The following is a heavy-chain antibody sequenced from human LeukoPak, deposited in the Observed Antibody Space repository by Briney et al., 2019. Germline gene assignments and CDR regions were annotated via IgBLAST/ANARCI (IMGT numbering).Heavy chain of an antibody. V-gene: IGHV3-23*01. Sequence: GGSLRLSCAASGFTFSSYAMSWVRQAPGKGVEWVSAISGSGGSTYYADSVKGRFTISRDNSKNTLYLQMNSLRAEDTAVYYCAKSYYGSGSYLSFDYWGQGTLVTVSS. CDR3: AKSYYGSGSYLSFDY. CDR2: ISGSGGST. J-gene: IGHJ4*02. D-gene: IGHD3-10*01. CDR1: GFTFSSYA.